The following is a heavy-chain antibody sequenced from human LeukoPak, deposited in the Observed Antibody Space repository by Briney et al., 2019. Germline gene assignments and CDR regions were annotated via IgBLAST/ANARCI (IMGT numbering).Heavy chain of an antibody. CDR3: ARDQRYCSSSSCPWEPFDY. CDR1: GFTFSNYW. D-gene: IGHD2-2*01. CDR2: IKLDGSEK. V-gene: IGHV3-7*01. Sequence: GGSLRLSCAASGFTFSNYWMNWVRQAPGKGLEWVANIKLDGSEKYYVDSVKGRFTISRDNAKNSLYLQMNSLRAEDTAVYYCARDQRYCSSSSCPWEPFDYWGQGTLVTVSS. J-gene: IGHJ4*02.